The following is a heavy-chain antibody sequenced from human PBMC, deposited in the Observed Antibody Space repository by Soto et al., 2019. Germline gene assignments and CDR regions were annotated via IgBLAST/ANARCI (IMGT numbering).Heavy chain of an antibody. CDR3: ARQYCSGGSCYGVVYWYFDL. Sequence: QLQLQESGPGLVKPSETLSLTCTVSGGSISSSTYYWGWIRQPPGKGLEWIGSFYYSGSTYYNPSLKSRVTISVDTSKNQFSLKLSSVTAADTAVYYCARQYCSGGSCYGVVYWYFDLWGRGTLVTVSS. D-gene: IGHD2-15*01. J-gene: IGHJ2*01. CDR1: GGSISSSTYY. V-gene: IGHV4-39*01. CDR2: FYYSGST.